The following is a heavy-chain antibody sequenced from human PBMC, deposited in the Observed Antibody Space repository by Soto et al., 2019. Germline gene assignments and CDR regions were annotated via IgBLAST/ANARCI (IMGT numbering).Heavy chain of an antibody. CDR1: GFTFGTYA. Sequence: ELQLLESGGGLGHPGGSLRLSCAASGFTFGTYAMSWVRQAPGKGLEWVAAISGSGISTYHADSVKGRSTISRDNSKKAVDMQMNSLRAEDTGVYYSAKFYCTSTRCQAPAAKCRGGFETWGQGTLVTVSS. CDR3: AKFYCTSTRCQAPAAKCRGGFET. J-gene: IGHJ3*02. D-gene: IGHD2-2*01. V-gene: IGHV3-23*01. CDR2: ISGSGIST.